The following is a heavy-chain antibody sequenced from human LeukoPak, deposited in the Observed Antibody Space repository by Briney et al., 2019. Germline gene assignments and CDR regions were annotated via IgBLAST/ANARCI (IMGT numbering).Heavy chain of an antibody. J-gene: IGHJ4*02. CDR1: GLAFSSNA. D-gene: IGHD3-3*01. CDR2: ISVASNT. CDR3: ADYGVSGVRNNFY. V-gene: IGHV3-23*01. Sequence: GGSLRLSYAASGLAFSSNAMSWVRQAPGKGLEWVSTISVASNTFYADSVKGRFTISRDNSRNTVYLQMTSLRADDTAVYYCADYGVSGVRNNFYWGQGTLVTVSS.